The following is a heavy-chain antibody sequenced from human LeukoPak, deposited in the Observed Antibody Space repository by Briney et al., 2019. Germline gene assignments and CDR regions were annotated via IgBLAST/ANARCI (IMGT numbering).Heavy chain of an antibody. D-gene: IGHD3-10*01. CDR2: INGDGSTT. Sequence: HAGGSLRRSCAASGFTFSTYWMHWVPPAPGKGPLWVSHINGDGSTTNYAYSVKGRFTISRDNAKNTLYPQMNSLRAEDTAVYYCAEAASVRGVSYWGQGTLVTVSS. CDR1: GFTFSTYW. V-gene: IGHV3-74*01. CDR3: AEAASVRGVSY. J-gene: IGHJ4*02.